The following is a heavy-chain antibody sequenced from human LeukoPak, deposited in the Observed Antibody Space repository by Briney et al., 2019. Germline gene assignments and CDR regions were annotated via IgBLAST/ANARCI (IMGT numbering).Heavy chain of an antibody. CDR2: IYSGGST. Sequence: KTGGSLRLSCAASGFTVSSNYMSWVHQAPGKGLEWVSVIYSGGSTYYADSVKGRFTISRDNSKNTLYLQMNSLRAEDTAVYYCARRGLPGYFDLWGRGTLVTVSS. CDR1: GFTVSSNY. CDR3: ARRGLPGYFDL. J-gene: IGHJ2*01. V-gene: IGHV3-53*01. D-gene: IGHD3/OR15-3a*01.